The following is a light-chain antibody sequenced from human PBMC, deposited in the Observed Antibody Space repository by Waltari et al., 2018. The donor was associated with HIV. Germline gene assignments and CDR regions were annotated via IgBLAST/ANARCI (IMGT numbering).Light chain of an antibody. CDR3: AAWDDSRVV. CDR2: GNN. V-gene: IGLV1-47*01. Sequence: QSVLTQPPSASGTPGQRVTISCSGSSSNLGSNFVYWYQQLPGTAPKLLIYGNNHRPAGFPYRFSGSKSGTSASLAISGLRSEDEAAYYCAAWDDSRVVFGGGTKLTVL. J-gene: IGLJ2*01. CDR1: SSNLGSNF.